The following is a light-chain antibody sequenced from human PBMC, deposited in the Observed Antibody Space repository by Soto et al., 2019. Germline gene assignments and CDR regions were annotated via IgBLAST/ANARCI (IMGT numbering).Light chain of an antibody. Sequence: QSVLTQPASVSGSPGQSITISCTGTSSDVGGYNYVSWYQQHPGKAPKLMIYDVSNRPSGVSNRFSGSKSGNTASLTISGRQDEDEADYYCSSYTSSSTSTVFGTGTRSPS. J-gene: IGLJ1*01. CDR3: SSYTSSSTSTV. CDR1: SSDVGGYNY. V-gene: IGLV2-14*01. CDR2: DVS.